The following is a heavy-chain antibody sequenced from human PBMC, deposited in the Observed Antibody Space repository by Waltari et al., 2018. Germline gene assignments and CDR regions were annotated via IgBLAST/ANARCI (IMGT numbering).Heavy chain of an antibody. J-gene: IGHJ4*02. V-gene: IGHV4-34*01. D-gene: IGHD1-1*01. CDR3: SSGGTGY. CDR2: INHSGST. CDR1: GGSFSGYY. Sequence: QVQLQQWGAGLLKPSETLSLTCAVYGGSFSGYYWSWIRQPPGKGLEWIGEINHSGSTTYDPSRKSRVTISVDTAKNQFSLKLSSVTAADTAVYYCSSGGTGYWGQGTLVTVSS.